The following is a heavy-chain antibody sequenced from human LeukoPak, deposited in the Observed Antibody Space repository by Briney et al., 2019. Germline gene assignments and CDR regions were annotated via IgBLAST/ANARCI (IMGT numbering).Heavy chain of an antibody. J-gene: IGHJ4*02. Sequence: SETLSLTCTVSGDSINRSSYYWGWIRQPPGKGLEWIATVYYTGTTYYNPSLKSRVIIFADTSKNQFSLKLSSVTAADTAVYHCVRQAGYFDYWGQGTLVTVSS. CDR2: VYYTGTT. CDR3: VRQAGYFDY. V-gene: IGHV4-39*01. CDR1: GDSINRSSYY.